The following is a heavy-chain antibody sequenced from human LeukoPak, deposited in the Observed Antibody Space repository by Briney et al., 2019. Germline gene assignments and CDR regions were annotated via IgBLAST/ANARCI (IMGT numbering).Heavy chain of an antibody. Sequence: ASVKVSCKAPGYTFTSYDINWVRQATGQGLEWMGWMNPNSGNTGYAQKFQGRVTITRNTSISTAYMELSSLKSEDTAVYYCASSSGYDRSGYTVQESPYYYYMDVWGKGTTVTVSS. D-gene: IGHD3-22*01. V-gene: IGHV1-8*03. J-gene: IGHJ6*03. CDR1: GYTFTSYD. CDR3: ASSSGYDRSGYTVQESPYYYYMDV. CDR2: MNPNSGNT.